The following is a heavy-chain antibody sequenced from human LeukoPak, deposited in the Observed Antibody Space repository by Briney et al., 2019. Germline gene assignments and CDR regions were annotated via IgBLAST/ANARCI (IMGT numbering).Heavy chain of an antibody. V-gene: IGHV4-39*01. CDR3: ARSNPFIYYDSSGYWDY. D-gene: IGHD3-22*01. CDR1: GGSISSSSYY. CDR2: IYYSGST. J-gene: IGHJ4*02. Sequence: PSETLSLTCTVSGGSISSSSYYWGWIRQPPGKGLEWIGSIYYSGSTYYNPSLKSRVTISVDTSKNQFALKLSSVTAADTAVYYCARSNPFIYYDSSGYWDYWGQGTLVTVSS.